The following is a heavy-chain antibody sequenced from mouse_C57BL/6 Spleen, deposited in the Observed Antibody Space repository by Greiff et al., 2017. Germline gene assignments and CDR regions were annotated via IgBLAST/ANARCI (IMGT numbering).Heavy chain of an antibody. J-gene: IGHJ2*01. CDR3: ARWDYGSSYDD. Sequence: QVQLKQPGAELVRPGSSVKLSCKASGYTFTSYWMHWVKQRPIQGLEWIGNIDPSDSETHYNQKFKDKATLTVDKSSSTAYMQLSSLTSEDSAVYYCARWDYGSSYDDWGQGTTLTVSS. V-gene: IGHV1-52*01. CDR1: GYTFTSYW. D-gene: IGHD1-1*01. CDR2: IDPSDSET.